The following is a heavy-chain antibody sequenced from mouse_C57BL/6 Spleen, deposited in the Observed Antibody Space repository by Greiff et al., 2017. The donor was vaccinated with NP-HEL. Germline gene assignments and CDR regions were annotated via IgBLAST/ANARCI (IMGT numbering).Heavy chain of an antibody. D-gene: IGHD2-1*01. V-gene: IGHV1-69*01. Sequence: QVQLQQPGAELVMPGASVKLSCKASGYTFTSYWMHWVKQRPGQGLEWIGEIDPSDSYTNYNQKFKGKSTLTVDKSSSTAYMQLSSLTSEDSAVYYCARLRDEGNYYFDYWGQGTTLTVSS. J-gene: IGHJ2*01. CDR2: IDPSDSYT. CDR1: GYTFTSYW. CDR3: ARLRDEGNYYFDY.